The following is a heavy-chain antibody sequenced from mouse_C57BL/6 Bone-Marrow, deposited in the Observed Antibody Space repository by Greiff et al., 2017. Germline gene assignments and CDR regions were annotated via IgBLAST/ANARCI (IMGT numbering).Heavy chain of an antibody. V-gene: IGHV5-6*02. CDR1: GFTFSSYG. CDR3: ARGGVVATNYFDY. D-gene: IGHD1-1*01. J-gene: IGHJ2*01. CDR2: ISSGGSYT. Sequence: DVKLVESGGDLVKPGGSLKLSCAASGFTFSSYGMSWVRQTPDKRLEWVATISSGGSYTYYPDSVKGRFTISRDNAKNTLYLQRSSLKSEDTALYYGARGGVVATNYFDYWGQGTTLTVSS.